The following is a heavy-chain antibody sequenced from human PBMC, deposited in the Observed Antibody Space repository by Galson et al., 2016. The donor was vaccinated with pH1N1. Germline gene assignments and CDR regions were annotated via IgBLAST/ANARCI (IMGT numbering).Heavy chain of an antibody. CDR2: IRYGGSDT. Sequence: SLRLSCAASGFSFIASGMHWVRQIPGKGLEWVAFIRYGGSDTYYLDSVKGRFTISRDNSKNTLYLQMNSLRTEDTSVYYCAKDSVDFNGRFDYWGQGTLVSVSS. D-gene: IGHD2-15*01. V-gene: IGHV3-30*02. J-gene: IGHJ4*02. CDR3: AKDSVDFNGRFDY. CDR1: GFSFIASG.